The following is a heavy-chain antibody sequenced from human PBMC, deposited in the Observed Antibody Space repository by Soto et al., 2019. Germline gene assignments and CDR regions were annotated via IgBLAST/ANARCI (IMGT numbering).Heavy chain of an antibody. CDR2: ISADITYT. D-gene: IGHD2-21*02. CDR3: ANQNTAKRAFDI. Sequence: EAQLLESGGKLVQPGGSLRLSCAASGFDFINNAMAWVRQAPGKGLEWVSTISADITYTYYADAVRGRFTVSRDNSKNTVYLHMNSLRADDTAVYYCANQNTAKRAFDIWGQGIMVTVSS. V-gene: IGHV3-23*01. J-gene: IGHJ3*02. CDR1: GFDFINNA.